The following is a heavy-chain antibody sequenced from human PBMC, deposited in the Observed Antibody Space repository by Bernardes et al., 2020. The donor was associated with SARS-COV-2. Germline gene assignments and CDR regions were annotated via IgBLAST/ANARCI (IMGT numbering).Heavy chain of an antibody. CDR3: ARELSKDQLLSPYYYNAMDG. CDR1: VFIFTTYS. D-gene: IGHD2-2*01. CDR2: ISSGGDTI. Sequence: GGSLRLSCLCSVFIFTTYSMSWVRQAPGKGLEWLLFISSGGDTILDADSLRGRFTVSRDDAKNSVYLQMNSLRAEDTAVYYCARELSKDQLLSPYYYNAMDGWGKGTTVTVSS. V-gene: IGHV3-48*01. J-gene: IGHJ6*04.